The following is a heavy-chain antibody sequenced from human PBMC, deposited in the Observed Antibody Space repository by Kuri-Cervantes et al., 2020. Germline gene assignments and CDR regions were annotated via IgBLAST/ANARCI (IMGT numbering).Heavy chain of an antibody. V-gene: IGHV3-21*01. J-gene: IGHJ4*02. CDR2: ITSSSYYI. D-gene: IGHD2-21*01. CDR3: ARGPKRGVGFSDSLFDY. Sequence: GGSLRLSCAASGFTFSSYSMNWVRQAPGKGREWVSSITSSSYYIYYADSVKGRFTISRDNAKNSLYLQMNSLRADDTAVYYCARGPKRGVGFSDSLFDYWGQGTLVTVSS. CDR1: GFTFSSYS.